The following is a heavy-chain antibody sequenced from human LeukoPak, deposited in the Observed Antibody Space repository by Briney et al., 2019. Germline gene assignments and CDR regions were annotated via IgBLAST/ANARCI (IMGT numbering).Heavy chain of an antibody. D-gene: IGHD6-6*01. CDR2: IRSKNEGGTT. CDR1: GFNFSNAW. J-gene: IGHJ4*02. CDR3: ATGGSIAAH. Sequence: GGSLRLSCAASGFNFSNAWMSWVRQAPGKGLEWVGHIRSKNEGGTTDYAAPVKGRFTISRDDSKNTLYLQIRSLKTEDTAVYYCATGGSIAAHWGQGT. V-gene: IGHV3-15*01.